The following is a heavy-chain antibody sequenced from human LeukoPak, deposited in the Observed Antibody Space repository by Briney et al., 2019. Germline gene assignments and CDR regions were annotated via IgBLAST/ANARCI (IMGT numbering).Heavy chain of an antibody. J-gene: IGHJ3*02. D-gene: IGHD3-22*01. V-gene: IGHV1-46*03. CDR3: ARQYYYDSSGYFLRPDAFDI. Sequence: ASVKVSCKASGGTFSSYAISWVRQAPGQGLEWMGIINPSGGSTTYAQNFQGRVTMTRDTSTSTVYMDLSSLRSEDTAVYYCARQYYYDSSGYFLRPDAFDIWGQGTMVTVSS. CDR2: INPSGGST. CDR1: GGTFSSYA.